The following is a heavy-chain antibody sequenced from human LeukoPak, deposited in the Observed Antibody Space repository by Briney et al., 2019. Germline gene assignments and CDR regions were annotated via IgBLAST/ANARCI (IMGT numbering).Heavy chain of an antibody. CDR1: GFTVSSNY. D-gene: IGHD3-10*01. J-gene: IGHJ4*02. CDR3: ARAKPKNMVRGLIMRRESRYYFDY. CDR2: IYSGGST. V-gene: IGHV3-53*01. Sequence: GGSLRLSCAASGFTVSSNYMGWVRQAPGKGLEWVSVIYSGGSTYYADSVKGRFTISRDNSKSTLYIQMNSLRAEDTAVYYCARAKPKNMVRGLIMRRESRYYFDYWGQGTLVTVSS.